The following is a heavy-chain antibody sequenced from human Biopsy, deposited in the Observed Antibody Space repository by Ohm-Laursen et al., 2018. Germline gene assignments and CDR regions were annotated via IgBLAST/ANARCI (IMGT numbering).Heavy chain of an antibody. J-gene: IGHJ6*02. CDR3: ARPTSSTGWPYYFVNGMAV. CDR1: GGSISSDY. Sequence: GTLSLTCTVSGGSISSDYWSWIRQPPGKGLEWIGNISYSGNTNYNPSLKSRVTISVDTSKNHFSLRLNSVTATDTAVYYCARPTSSTGWPYYFVNGMAVWGQGTPVTVSS. D-gene: IGHD2/OR15-2a*01. CDR2: ISYSGNT. V-gene: IGHV4-59*01.